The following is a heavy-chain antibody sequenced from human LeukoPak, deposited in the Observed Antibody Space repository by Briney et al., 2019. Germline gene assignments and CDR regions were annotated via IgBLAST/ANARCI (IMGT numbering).Heavy chain of an antibody. D-gene: IGHD3-3*01. CDR3: ARGYEGFYYCMDV. V-gene: IGHV1-2*06. Sequence: ASVKVSCKASGYTFTGYYMHWVRQAPGRGLEWMGRINPKSGGTNFALNFQGRVTMTRDTSISTAYMELSRLRSDDTAVYYCARGYEGFYYCMDVWGKGTTVTVSS. J-gene: IGHJ6*03. CDR1: GYTFTGYY. CDR2: INPKSGGT.